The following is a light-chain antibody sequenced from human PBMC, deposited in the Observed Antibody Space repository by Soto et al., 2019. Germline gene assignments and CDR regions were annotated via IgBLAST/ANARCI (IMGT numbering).Light chain of an antibody. V-gene: IGKV3-15*01. CDR1: RSVSSN. CDR3: QQYHSYWT. CDR2: GAS. Sequence: EIVMTQSPATLSVSPGGRATLSCRASRSVSSNLAWYQQKPGQAPRLLMYGASTRATGIPARFSGSGSGTEFTLTISSLQTDDFSTYYCQQYHSYWTFGQGTKVDIK. J-gene: IGKJ1*01.